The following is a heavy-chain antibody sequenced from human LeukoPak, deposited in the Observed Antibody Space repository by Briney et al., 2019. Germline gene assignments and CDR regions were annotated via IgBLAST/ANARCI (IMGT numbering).Heavy chain of an antibody. D-gene: IGHD3-9*01. J-gene: IGHJ4*02. V-gene: IGHV1-3*01. CDR3: ARAPLFDWLSDY. CDR1: GYTFISYA. CDR2: INVGNGNT. Sequence: SSVKVSCKASGYTFISYAMHWVRQAPGQRLEWMGWINVGNGNTKNSQKFQGRVTITRDTSASTAFMELSSLRSEDTAVYYCARAPLFDWLSDYWGRGTLVTVSS.